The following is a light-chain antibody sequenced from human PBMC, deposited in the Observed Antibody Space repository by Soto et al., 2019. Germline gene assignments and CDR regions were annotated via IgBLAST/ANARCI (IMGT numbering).Light chain of an antibody. J-gene: IGLJ1*01. Sequence: SALAKPPSVSGAPGQKVTISCTGSSSNSGAGYDLHWYQQLPGTAPKLLLYGNSNRPSGVPDRFSGSKSGTSASLAITGLQAEDEADYYCQSYDSSLSAYVFGTGTKVTV. CDR3: QSYDSSLSAYV. CDR1: SSNSGAGYD. V-gene: IGLV1-40*01. CDR2: GNS.